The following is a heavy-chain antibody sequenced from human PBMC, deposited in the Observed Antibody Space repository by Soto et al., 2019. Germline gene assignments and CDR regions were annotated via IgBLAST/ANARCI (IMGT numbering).Heavy chain of an antibody. CDR2: IYDSGNT. Sequence: TLSLTCALSRQSINSDSSPRPWIRQPPGKGLEWIGYIYDSGNTYYNPSLKSRVTISGDRSKNQFTLNLSSVTAADTAVYYCASNVAADDAWDVWGQGTMVTVS. D-gene: IGHD2-15*01. CDR3: ASNVAADDAWDV. CDR1: RQSINSDSSP. J-gene: IGHJ3*01. V-gene: IGHV4-30-2*01.